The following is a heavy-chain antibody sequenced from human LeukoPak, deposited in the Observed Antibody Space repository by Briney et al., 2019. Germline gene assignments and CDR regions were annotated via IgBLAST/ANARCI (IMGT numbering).Heavy chain of an antibody. D-gene: IGHD3-22*01. Sequence: GGSLRLSCAVSGFTFSGYSMNWVRQAPGKGLEWVSYISSSSSTIYYADSVKGRFTISRDNAKNSLYLQMNSLRAEDTAVYYCAKALDYYDSSGADYWGQGTLVTVSS. J-gene: IGHJ4*02. V-gene: IGHV3-48*01. CDR2: ISSSSSTI. CDR1: GFTFSGYS. CDR3: AKALDYYDSSGADY.